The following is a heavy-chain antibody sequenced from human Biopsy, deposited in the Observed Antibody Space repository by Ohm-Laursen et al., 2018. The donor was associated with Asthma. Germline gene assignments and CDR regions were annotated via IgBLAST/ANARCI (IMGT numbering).Heavy chain of an antibody. CDR1: GDSLRSTNY. CDR2: VYHSGKT. V-gene: IGHV4-39*01. CDR3: VRHQYSSSWSAFDY. D-gene: IGHD3-22*01. J-gene: IGHJ4*02. Sequence: SDTLSLTCPVSGDSLRSTNYWAWVRQPPGNRLEWIGSVYHSGKTYYSSALRSQLTMSVNTSRSQFSLRLTSVTAADTAVYFCVRHQYSSSWSAFDYWGQGALVTVSS.